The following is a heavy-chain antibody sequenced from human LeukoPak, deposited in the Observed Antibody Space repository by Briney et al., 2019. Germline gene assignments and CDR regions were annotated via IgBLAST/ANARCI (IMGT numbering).Heavy chain of an antibody. CDR3: ARGKDY. CDR1: GFTFSSYE. CDR2: ISSSSSSI. Sequence: GGSLRLSCAASGFTFSSYEMNWVRQAPGKGLEWVSYISSSSSSIYYADSVRGRFTISRDNANNSLYLQMNSLTDDDTAVYYCARGKDYWGQGTLVTVSS. J-gene: IGHJ4*02. V-gene: IGHV3-48*02.